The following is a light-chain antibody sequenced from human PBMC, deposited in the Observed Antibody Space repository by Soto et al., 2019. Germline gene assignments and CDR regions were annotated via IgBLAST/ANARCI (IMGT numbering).Light chain of an antibody. CDR3: CSYAGGNSWV. Sequence: QLVLTQPASVSGSPGQSITISCTGSSSDVGTYNLVSWYQQHPGNAPKLMISEVSERPSGVSNRFSGSKSGNTASLTISGLQAEDEAEYYCCSYAGGNSWVFGGGTKVTVL. CDR2: EVS. J-gene: IGLJ3*02. CDR1: SSDVGTYNL. V-gene: IGLV2-23*02.